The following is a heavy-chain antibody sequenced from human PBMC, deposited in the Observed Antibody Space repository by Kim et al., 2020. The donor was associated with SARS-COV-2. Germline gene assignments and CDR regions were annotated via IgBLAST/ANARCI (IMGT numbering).Heavy chain of an antibody. D-gene: IGHD2-2*02. V-gene: IGHV3-30*01. Sequence: ADSVKGRFTISRDNSKNTLKLEMISQRAEDTAVYYCVRDRSVYTGGFDYWGQGTLVTVSS. J-gene: IGHJ4*02. CDR3: VRDRSVYTGGFDY.